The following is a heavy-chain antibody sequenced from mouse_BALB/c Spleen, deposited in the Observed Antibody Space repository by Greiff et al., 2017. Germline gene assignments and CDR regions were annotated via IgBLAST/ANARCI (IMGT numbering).Heavy chain of an antibody. J-gene: IGHJ4*01. CDR3: ARMGGYDAMDY. CDR2: INPYNDGT. CDR1: GYTFTSYV. V-gene: IGHV1-14*01. Sequence: VQLQQSGPELVKPGASVKMSCKASGYTFTSYVMHWVKQKPGQGLEWIGYINPYNDGTKYNEKFKGKATLTSDKSSSTAYMELSSLTSEDSAVYYCARMGGYDAMDYWGQGTSVTVSS.